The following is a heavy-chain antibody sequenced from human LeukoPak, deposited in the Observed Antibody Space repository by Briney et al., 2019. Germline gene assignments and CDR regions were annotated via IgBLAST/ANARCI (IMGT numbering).Heavy chain of an antibody. CDR3: GVVTAGY. J-gene: IGHJ4*02. D-gene: IGHD2-21*02. V-gene: IGHV4-39*02. CDR2: VYYSGST. CDR1: GGSISSSDYY. Sequence: SETLSLTCTVSGGSISSSDYYWGWIRQPPGKGLEWLVSVYYSGSTYHNPSLKSRVTISVDTSKNHFSLKLSSVTAADTAVYYCGVVTAGYWGQGTLVTVSS.